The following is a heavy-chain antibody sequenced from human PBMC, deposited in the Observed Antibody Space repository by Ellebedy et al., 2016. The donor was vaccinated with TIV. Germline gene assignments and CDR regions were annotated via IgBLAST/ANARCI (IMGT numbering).Heavy chain of an antibody. V-gene: IGHV4-31*03. CDR3: ARYYYDSSGGLSHDY. Sequence: SETLSLXXTVSGGSISSGGYYWSWIRQHPGKGLEWIGYIYYSGSTYYNPSLKSRVTISVDTSKNQFSLKLSSVTAADTAVYYCARYYYDSSGGLSHDYWGQGTLVTVSS. D-gene: IGHD3-22*01. J-gene: IGHJ4*02. CDR2: IYYSGST. CDR1: GGSISSGGYY.